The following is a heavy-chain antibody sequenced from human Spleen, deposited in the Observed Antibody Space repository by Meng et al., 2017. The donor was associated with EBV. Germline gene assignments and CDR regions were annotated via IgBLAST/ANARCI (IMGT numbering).Heavy chain of an antibody. Sequence: QLMQSGAEVKKTGASVKGSCKPINNTFSIFGVTWVREAPGQRLECMGWISAYDGYTDYAKKFQGRLTMTTDTSTTTAYMELQSLTYDDTAVYYCATTQGLANWFDPWGQGTLVTVSS. CDR1: NNTFSIFG. CDR2: ISAYDGYT. J-gene: IGHJ5*02. CDR3: ATTQGLANWFDP. D-gene: IGHD6-19*01. V-gene: IGHV1-18*01.